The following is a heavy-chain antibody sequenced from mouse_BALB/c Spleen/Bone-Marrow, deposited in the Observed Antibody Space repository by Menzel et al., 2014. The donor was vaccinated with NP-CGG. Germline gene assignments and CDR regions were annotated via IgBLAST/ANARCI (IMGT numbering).Heavy chain of an antibody. D-gene: IGHD1-2*01. CDR2: ISGGGNS. CDR1: GFSFSSYA. V-gene: IGHV5-6-5*01. CDR3: ARARGVTTATPYYFDY. Sequence: EVQLVESGGGLVKPGGSLKLSCAASGFSFSSYAVSWVRQTPEKRLEWVASISGGGNSYHSDNMKGRFTISRDNARNILYLQMSSLRSGDTVMYYCARARGVTTATPYYFDYWGQGTALTVSS. J-gene: IGHJ2*01.